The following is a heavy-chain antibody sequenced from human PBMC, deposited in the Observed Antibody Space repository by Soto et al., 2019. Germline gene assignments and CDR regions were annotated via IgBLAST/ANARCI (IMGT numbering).Heavy chain of an antibody. V-gene: IGHV1-69*12. CDR1: GGTFSSYA. CDR2: IIPIFGTA. Sequence: QVQLVQSGAEVKKPGSSVKVSCKASGGTFSSYAISWVRQTPGQGLEWMGGIIPIFGTANYAQKFQGRVTITADETTTTAYMELSRLRSEDTAVYYCATHPRATITYYYGMDVWGQGTTVTVSS. CDR3: ATHPRATITYYYGMDV. D-gene: IGHD5-12*01. J-gene: IGHJ6*02.